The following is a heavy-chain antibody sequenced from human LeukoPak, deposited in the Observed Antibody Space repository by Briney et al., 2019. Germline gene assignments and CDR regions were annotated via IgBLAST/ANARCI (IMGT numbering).Heavy chain of an antibody. D-gene: IGHD5-24*01. CDR1: GGSFSGYF. J-gene: IGHJ4*02. V-gene: IGHV4-34*01. Sequence: SETLSLTCAVCGGSFSGYFWSWIRQPPGKGLEWIGEINRSGSTTYNPSLKSRVTISVDTSKNQFSLKLNSVTAADTAVYYCARGRDGYNWGPFDYWGQGTLVTVSS. CDR3: ARGRDGYNWGPFDY. CDR2: INRSGST.